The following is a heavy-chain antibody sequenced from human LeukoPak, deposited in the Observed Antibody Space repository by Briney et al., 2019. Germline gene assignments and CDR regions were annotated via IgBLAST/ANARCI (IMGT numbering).Heavy chain of an antibody. D-gene: IGHD3-9*01. V-gene: IGHV3-30*04. CDR1: GFTFSSYA. CDR2: ISYDGSNK. CDR3: ARDRAIFHYDYGMDV. J-gene: IGHJ6*02. Sequence: GRSLRLSCAASGFTFSSYAMHWVRQAPGKGLEWVAVISYDGSNKYYADSVKGRFTISRDNSKNTLYLQMNSLRAEDTAVYYCARDRAIFHYDYGMDVWGQGTTVTVSS.